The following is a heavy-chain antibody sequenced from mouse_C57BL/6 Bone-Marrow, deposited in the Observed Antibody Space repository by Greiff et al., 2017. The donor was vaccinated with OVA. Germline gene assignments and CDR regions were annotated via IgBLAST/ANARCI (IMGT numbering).Heavy chain of an antibody. CDR1: GFNIKDDY. V-gene: IGHV14-4*01. Sequence: EVQLVESGAELVRPGASVKLSCTASGFNIKDDYMHWVKQRPEQGLEWIGWIDPENGDTEYASKFQGKATITADTSSNTAYLQLSSLTSEDTAVYYCTTPRDYDWFAYWGQGTLVTVSA. CDR2: IDPENGDT. CDR3: TTPRDYDWFAY. D-gene: IGHD2-4*01. J-gene: IGHJ3*01.